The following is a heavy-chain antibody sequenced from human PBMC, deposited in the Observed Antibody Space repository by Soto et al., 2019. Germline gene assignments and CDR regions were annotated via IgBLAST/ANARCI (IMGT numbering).Heavy chain of an antibody. Sequence: EVQLVESGGGLVQPGGSLRLFCAASGFNFKTYSMNWVRQAPGKGLEWVSYISETSIAIYYRDSVKGRFTISRDNARNTLYLQMNSLRDEDTAVYYCATLQLGREEIFDSWGQGTLVTVSS. CDR3: ATLQLGREEIFDS. V-gene: IGHV3-48*02. D-gene: IGHD1-1*01. CDR2: ISETSIAI. CDR1: GFNFKTYS. J-gene: IGHJ4*02.